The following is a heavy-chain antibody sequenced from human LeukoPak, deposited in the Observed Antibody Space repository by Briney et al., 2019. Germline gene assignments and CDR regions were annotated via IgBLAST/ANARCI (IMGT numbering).Heavy chain of an antibody. CDR1: GFALSNHW. D-gene: IGHD3-10*01. Sequence: GGSLRLSCVGSGFALSNHWMTWVRQAPGKGPEWVANIKGDGSEEYYVESVKGRFSISRDNTKNAVYLQMNSLRIEDTALYYCEAYGSVWGQGIPVAVSS. J-gene: IGHJ4*02. V-gene: IGHV3-7*03. CDR3: EAYGSV. CDR2: IKGDGSEE.